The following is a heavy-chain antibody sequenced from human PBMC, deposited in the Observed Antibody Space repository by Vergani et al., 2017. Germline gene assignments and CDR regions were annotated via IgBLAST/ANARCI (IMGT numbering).Heavy chain of an antibody. D-gene: IGHD2-2*01. V-gene: IGHV3-9*01. CDR3: ARAVVVPAAIGWFDP. CDR2: ISWNSGSI. CDR1: GFTFDDYA. Sequence: EVQLVESGGGLVQPGRSLRLSCAASGFTFDDYAMHWVRQAPGKGLEWVSGISWNSGSIGYADSVKGRFTISRDNAKNSLYLQMNSLRAEDTALYYCARAVVVPAAIGWFDPWGQGTLVTVSS. J-gene: IGHJ5*02.